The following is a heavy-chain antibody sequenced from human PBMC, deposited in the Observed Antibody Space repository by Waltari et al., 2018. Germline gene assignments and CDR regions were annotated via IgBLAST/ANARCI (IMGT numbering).Heavy chain of an antibody. Sequence: EVQLVESGGGLIQPGGSLRLSCAASGFTVSSNYITWVRQAPRKGLEWVSVIYSGGSTYYADSVKGRFTISRDNSKNTLYLQMNSLRAEDTAVYYCARATYYTIFGVTIYYFDYWGQGTLVTVSS. CDR1: GFTVSSNY. D-gene: IGHD3-3*01. CDR3: ARATYYTIFGVTIYYFDY. J-gene: IGHJ4*02. V-gene: IGHV3-53*01. CDR2: IYSGGST.